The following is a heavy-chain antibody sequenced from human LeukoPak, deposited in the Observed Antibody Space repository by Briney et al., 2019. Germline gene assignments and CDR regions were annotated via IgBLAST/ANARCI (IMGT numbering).Heavy chain of an antibody. V-gene: IGHV4-61*02. D-gene: IGHD3-10*01. CDR2: IYTSWST. Sequence: SETLSLTCTVSGGSISSSSYYWSWIRQPAGKGLEWIGRIYTSWSTNYNPSLKSRLTMSVDTSENQFSLRLSSVTAADTAVYFCARDFYYYGSGTYFDYWGQGTLVTVSS. J-gene: IGHJ4*02. CDR1: GGSISSSSYY. CDR3: ARDFYYYGSGTYFDY.